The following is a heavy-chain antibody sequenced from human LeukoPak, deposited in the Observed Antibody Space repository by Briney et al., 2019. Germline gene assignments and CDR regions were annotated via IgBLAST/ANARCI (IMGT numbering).Heavy chain of an antibody. V-gene: IGHV3-23*01. CDR3: AELGITMIGGV. D-gene: IGHD3-10*02. CDR2: IINNDGTT. CDR1: GFTFSTSA. Sequence: GGSLRLSCAASGFTFSTSAMNWVRQAPGKGLEWVSGIINNDGTTYYADSVKGRFTISRDNSKMTLYLQMNSLRAEDTAVYYCAELGITMIGGVWGKGTTVTISS. J-gene: IGHJ6*04.